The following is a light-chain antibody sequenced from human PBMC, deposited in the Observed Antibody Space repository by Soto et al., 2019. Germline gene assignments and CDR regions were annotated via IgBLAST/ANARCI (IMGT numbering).Light chain of an antibody. Sequence: QSVLTQPPSVSGAPGQRVTISCTGSSSNIGAGYDLHWYQQLPGTAPKLLIYGNSNRPSGVPDRFSGSKSGTSASLAITGLQAEDDADYYCQSYDSSLSGVVFGGGTKLTVL. CDR2: GNS. CDR3: QSYDSSLSGVV. J-gene: IGLJ2*01. V-gene: IGLV1-40*01. CDR1: SSNIGAGYD.